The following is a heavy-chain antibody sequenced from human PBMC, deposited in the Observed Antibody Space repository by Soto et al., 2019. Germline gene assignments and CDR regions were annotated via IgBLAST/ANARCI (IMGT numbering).Heavy chain of an antibody. V-gene: IGHV3-48*02. Sequence: GGSLRLSCAASGFTFSSYSMNWVRQAPGKGLEWVSYISSSSTIYYADSVKGRFTISRDNAKNSLYLQMNSLRDEDTAVYYCARVGGYYDSSGYYDDAFDIWGQGTMVTVSS. CDR2: ISSSSTI. CDR3: ARVGGYYDSSGYYDDAFDI. D-gene: IGHD3-22*01. CDR1: GFTFSSYS. J-gene: IGHJ3*02.